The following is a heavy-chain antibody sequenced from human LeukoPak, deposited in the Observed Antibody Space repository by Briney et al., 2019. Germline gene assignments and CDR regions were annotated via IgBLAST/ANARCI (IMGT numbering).Heavy chain of an antibody. Sequence: GSLGLSCAVSGFTFSNYAMSWVRQAPGKGLEWVSAISGSGGSTYYADSVKGRFTISRDNSKNTLYLQMNSLRAEDTAVYYCAKTNYYDSSSLFYFDYWGQGTLVTVSS. CDR2: ISGSGGST. CDR1: GFTFSNYA. V-gene: IGHV3-23*01. D-gene: IGHD3-22*01. CDR3: AKTNYYDSSSLFYFDY. J-gene: IGHJ4*02.